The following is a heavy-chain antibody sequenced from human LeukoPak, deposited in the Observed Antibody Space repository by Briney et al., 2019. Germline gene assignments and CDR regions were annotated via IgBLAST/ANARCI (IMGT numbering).Heavy chain of an antibody. CDR1: GYTFTSYY. D-gene: IGHD2-15*01. J-gene: IGHJ5*02. CDR3: ARDPHPLYYSEQYQETEINWFDP. V-gene: IGHV1-46*01. CDR2: INPSDGST. Sequence: ASVKVSRKASGYTFTSYYMHWVRQAPGQGLEWMGIINPSDGSTSYAQKFQGRVTMTRHTSTRTVYIELSSLRPEDTDVYYCARDPHPLYYSEQYQETEINWFDPWGQGTLVTVSS.